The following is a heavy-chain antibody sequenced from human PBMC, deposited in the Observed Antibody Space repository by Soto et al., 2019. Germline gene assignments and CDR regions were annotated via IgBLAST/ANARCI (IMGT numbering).Heavy chain of an antibody. D-gene: IGHD6-13*01. CDR2: INHSGST. CDR3: ARGGREQLIPTPISYKVDC. Sequence: SQTLSVSCVFYARSLSVYCWSWIRHPPGNGLEWIGEINHSGSTNYNPSLKSRVTISVDMSKDQFSLKLSSVTAADTAVYYCARGGREQLIPTPISYKVDCWGQGTMVTVSS. V-gene: IGHV4-34*01. CDR1: ARSLSVYC. J-gene: IGHJ4*02.